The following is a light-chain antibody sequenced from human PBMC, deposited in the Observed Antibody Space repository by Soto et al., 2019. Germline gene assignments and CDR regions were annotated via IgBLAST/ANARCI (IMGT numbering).Light chain of an antibody. CDR3: CLYISSSNWV. V-gene: IGLV2-18*01. CDR1: NNDVGGYNR. J-gene: IGLJ3*02. CDR2: EVS. Sequence: QSALTQPPSVSGSPGQSVTISCTGINNDVGGYNRVSWYQQPPGTAPKLMIYEVSNRPSGVPNRFSGSRSGDTASLTISGLQAEDEADYYCCLYISSSNWVFGGGTQLTVL.